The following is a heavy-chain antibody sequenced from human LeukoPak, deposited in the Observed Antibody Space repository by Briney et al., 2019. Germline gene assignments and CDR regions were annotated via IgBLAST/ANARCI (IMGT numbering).Heavy chain of an antibody. Sequence: PGGSLRLSCAASGFTFSSYSMNWVRQAPGKGLEWVSSISSSSSYIYYADSVRGRFTISRDTSKNTLYLQMNSLRAEDTAVYYCARGLTTHDYWGQGTLVTVSS. CDR1: GFTFSSYS. CDR2: ISSSSSYI. D-gene: IGHD4-17*01. J-gene: IGHJ4*02. CDR3: ARGLTTHDY. V-gene: IGHV3-21*04.